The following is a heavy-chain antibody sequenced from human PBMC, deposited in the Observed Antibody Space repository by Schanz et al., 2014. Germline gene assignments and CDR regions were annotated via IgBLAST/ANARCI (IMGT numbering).Heavy chain of an antibody. Sequence: QVQLVQSGAEVKKLGASVKVSCKASGYTFTDYYMHWVRQAPGQGLEWMGRINPNSGGTNYAQKFQGRVTMTRATSISTAYMEMSRLISADTAVYYCAREMLDIVATMDDDAFDIWGQGTMVTVSS. D-gene: IGHD5-12*01. CDR2: INPNSGGT. J-gene: IGHJ3*02. CDR3: AREMLDIVATMDDDAFDI. V-gene: IGHV1-2*06. CDR1: GYTFTDYY.